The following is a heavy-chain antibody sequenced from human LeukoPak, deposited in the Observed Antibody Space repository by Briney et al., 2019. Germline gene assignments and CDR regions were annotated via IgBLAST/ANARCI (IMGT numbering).Heavy chain of an antibody. D-gene: IGHD3-22*01. V-gene: IGHV3-7*03. CDR1: GFTFSSYW. Sequence: PGGSLRLSCAVSGFTFSSYWMSWVRQAPGKGLEWVANIKQDGSEKYYVDSVKGRFTISRDNAKNSLYLQMNSLRAEDTAVYYCARDGGYDSSGYYWRSDYWGQGTLVTVSS. CDR2: IKQDGSEK. J-gene: IGHJ4*02. CDR3: ARDGGYDSSGYYWRSDY.